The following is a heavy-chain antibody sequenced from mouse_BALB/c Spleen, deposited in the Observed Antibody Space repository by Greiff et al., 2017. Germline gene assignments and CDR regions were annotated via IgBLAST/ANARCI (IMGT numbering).Heavy chain of an antibody. Sequence: VQLQQSGAELVRPGTSVKVSCKASGYAFTNYLIEWVKQRPGQGLEWIGVINPGSGGTNYNEKFKGKATLTADKSSSTAYMQLSSLTSDDSAVYFCATGGLVTNYWGQGTTLTVSS. D-gene: IGHD2-3*01. CDR3: ATGGLVTNY. V-gene: IGHV1-54*01. CDR1: GYAFTNYL. J-gene: IGHJ2*01. CDR2: INPGSGGT.